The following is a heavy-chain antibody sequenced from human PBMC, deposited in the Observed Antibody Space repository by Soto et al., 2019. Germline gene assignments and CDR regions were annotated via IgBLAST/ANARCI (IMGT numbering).Heavy chain of an antibody. CDR2: IDWDDDK. D-gene: IGHD2-2*02. CDR1: GFSLSTSGMC. V-gene: IGHV2-70*01. J-gene: IGHJ6*02. CDR3: ARTIIRASYCSSTSCYTNYYYGMDV. Sequence: SGPTLVNPTQTLTLTCTFSGFSLSTSGMCVSWIRQPPGKALEWLALIDWDDDKYYSTSLKTRLTISKDTSKNQVVLTMTNMDPVDTATYYCARTIIRASYCSSTSCYTNYYYGMDVWGQGTPVTVSS.